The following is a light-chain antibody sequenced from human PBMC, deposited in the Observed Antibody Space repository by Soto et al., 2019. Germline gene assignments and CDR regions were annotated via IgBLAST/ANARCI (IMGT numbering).Light chain of an antibody. V-gene: IGLV2-14*01. CDR3: SSYTRSSTFVV. J-gene: IGLJ2*01. CDR1: SSDVGGYNY. CDR2: EVT. Sequence: QSALTQPASVSGSPGQSITLSCTGTSSDVGGYNYVSWYQQHPGKAPKLMIYEVTNRPSGVSNRFSGSKSGNTASLTISGLQAEDEADYYCSSYTRSSTFVVFGGGTKVTVL.